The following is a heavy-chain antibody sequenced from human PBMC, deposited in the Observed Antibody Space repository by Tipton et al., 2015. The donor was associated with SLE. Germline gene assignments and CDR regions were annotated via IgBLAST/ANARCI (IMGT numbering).Heavy chain of an antibody. CDR1: GGPFSRYY. CDR2: IDHSGST. CDR3: ARKWDI. V-gene: IGHV4-34*01. D-gene: IGHD2-8*01. J-gene: IGHJ3*02. Sequence: TLSLTCAVYGGPFSRYYWNWIRQPPGKGLEWVGEIDHSGSTNYNPSLKSRVIISLDTSKNHFSLKLSSVTAADTAVYYCARKWDIWGQGTMVTVSS.